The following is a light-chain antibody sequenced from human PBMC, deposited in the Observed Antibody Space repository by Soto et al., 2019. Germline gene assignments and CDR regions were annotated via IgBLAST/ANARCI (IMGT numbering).Light chain of an antibody. Sequence: QSVLTQPASVSGSPGQSINISCTGTSSDVGGYNYVSWYQHHPGKAPKLIIYDVSNRPSGVSNPFSVSKSGNTASLTISGLQPEDEADYYCSSYTTSNTRQIVFGTGTKVTVL. CDR3: SSYTTSNTRQIV. CDR1: SSDVGGYNY. V-gene: IGLV2-14*03. CDR2: DVS. J-gene: IGLJ1*01.